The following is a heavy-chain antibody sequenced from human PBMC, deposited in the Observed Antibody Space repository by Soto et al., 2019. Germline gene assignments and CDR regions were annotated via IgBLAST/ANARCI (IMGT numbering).Heavy chain of an antibody. V-gene: IGHV4-34*01. CDR3: ARSYRVTTDRNWFDP. CDR1: GGSFSGYY. J-gene: IGHJ5*02. D-gene: IGHD4-17*01. CDR2: INHSGST. Sequence: SETLSLTCAVYGGSFSGYYWSWIRQPPGKGLEWIGEINHSGSTNYNPSLKSRVTISVDTSKNQFSLKLSSVTAADTAVYYCARSYRVTTDRNWFDPWGQGTLVTVSS.